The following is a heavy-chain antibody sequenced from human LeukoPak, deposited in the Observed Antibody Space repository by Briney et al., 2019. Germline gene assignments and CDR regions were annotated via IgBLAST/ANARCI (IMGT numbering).Heavy chain of an antibody. D-gene: IGHD6-6*01. CDR1: GFTFSSYG. V-gene: IGHV3-30*02. Sequence: GGSLRLSCAASGFTFSSYGMHWVRQAPGKGLEWVAFIRYDGSNKYYADSVKGRFTISRDNSKNTLYLQMNSLRAEDTAVYYCAKDRRYSSSPHFDYWGQGTLVTVSS. CDR3: AKDRRYSSSPHFDY. CDR2: IRYDGSNK. J-gene: IGHJ4*02.